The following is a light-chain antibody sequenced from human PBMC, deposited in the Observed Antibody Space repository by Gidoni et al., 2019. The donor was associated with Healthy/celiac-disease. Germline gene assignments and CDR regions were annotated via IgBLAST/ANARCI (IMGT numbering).Light chain of an antibody. Sequence: QSVLTQPPSASGTPGQRVTISCSGSSSNIGSNYVYWYQQLPGTAPKLLIYRNKQRPSGVPDRFSGSKSGTSASLAISGRRSEDEADYYCAAWDDSLSGRVVFGGGTKLTVL. V-gene: IGLV1-47*01. CDR3: AAWDDSLSGRVV. CDR2: RNK. J-gene: IGLJ2*01. CDR1: SSNIGSNY.